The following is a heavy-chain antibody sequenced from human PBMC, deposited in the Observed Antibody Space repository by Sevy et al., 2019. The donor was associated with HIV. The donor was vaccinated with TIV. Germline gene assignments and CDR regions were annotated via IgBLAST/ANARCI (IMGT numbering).Heavy chain of an antibody. CDR1: GGTFSSYA. CDR2: IIPIFGTA. J-gene: IGHJ4*02. D-gene: IGHD3-3*01. V-gene: IGHV1-69*13. Sequence: ASVKVSCKASGGTFSSYAISWVRQAPGQGLEWMGGIIPIFGTANYAQTFQGRVTITADESTSTAYMELSSLRSEDTAMYYCARVFGFWSGSDYWGQGTLVTVSS. CDR3: ARVFGFWSGSDY.